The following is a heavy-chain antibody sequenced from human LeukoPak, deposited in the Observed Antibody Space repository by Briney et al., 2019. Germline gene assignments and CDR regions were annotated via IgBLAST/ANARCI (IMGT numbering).Heavy chain of an antibody. CDR3: AKSGRDGYNIYFDY. V-gene: IGHV3-23*01. J-gene: IGHJ4*02. Sequence: SGGSLRLSCAAPGFTFSTYAMSWVRQAPGKGLEWVSHISGSGGSTYYADSVKGRFTISRDNSKNTLYLQMDNLRAEDTALYYCAKSGRDGYNIYFDYWGQGTLVTVSS. D-gene: IGHD5-24*01. CDR1: GFTFSTYA. CDR2: ISGSGGST.